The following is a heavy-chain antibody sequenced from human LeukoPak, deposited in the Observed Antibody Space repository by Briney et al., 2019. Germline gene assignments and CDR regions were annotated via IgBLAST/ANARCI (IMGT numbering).Heavy chain of an antibody. Sequence: SSETLSLTCAVSGGSISSSNWWSWVRQPPGKGLEWIGEIYHSGSTNYNPSLKSRVTMSVDTSKNQFSLKLSSVTAADTAVFYCASSTWYSSGPSFWGQGTMVTVSS. CDR3: ASSTWYSSGPSF. D-gene: IGHD6-19*01. J-gene: IGHJ3*01. V-gene: IGHV4-4*02. CDR2: IYHSGST. CDR1: GGSISSSNW.